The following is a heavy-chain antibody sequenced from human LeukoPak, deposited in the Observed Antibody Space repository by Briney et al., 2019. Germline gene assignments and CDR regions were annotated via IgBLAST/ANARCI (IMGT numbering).Heavy chain of an antibody. J-gene: IGHJ5*02. Sequence: SETLSLTCTVSGGSISSYYWSWIRQPPGKGLEWIGYIYYSGSTNYNPSLKSRVTISVDTSKNQFSLKLSSVTAADTAVYYCALRVAAAGYNWFDPWGQGALVTVSS. CDR2: IYYSGST. CDR1: GGSISSYY. CDR3: ALRVAAAGYNWFDP. D-gene: IGHD6-13*01. V-gene: IGHV4-59*08.